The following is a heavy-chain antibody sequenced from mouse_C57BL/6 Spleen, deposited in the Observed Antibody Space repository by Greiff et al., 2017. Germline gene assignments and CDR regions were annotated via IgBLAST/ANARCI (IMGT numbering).Heavy chain of an antibody. CDR1: GFSLTSYG. J-gene: IGHJ4*01. CDR2: ICRGGST. V-gene: IGHV2-5*01. Sequence: QVQLQQSGPGLVQPSQSLSITCTVSGFSLTSYGVHWVRQSPGKGLEWLGVICRGGSTDYNAAFMSRLSITRDNSKSQVFFKMNRLQADDSAICYCAKCGDCGSAMDYWGQGTSVTVSS. CDR3: AKCGDCGSAMDY. D-gene: IGHD2-13*01.